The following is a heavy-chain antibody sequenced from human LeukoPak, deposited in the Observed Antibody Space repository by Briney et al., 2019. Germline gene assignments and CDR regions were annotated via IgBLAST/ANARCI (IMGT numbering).Heavy chain of an antibody. CDR2: IYYSGST. D-gene: IGHD5-18*01. V-gene: IGHV4-39*01. Sequence: SETLSLTCTVSGGSISSSSYYWGWIRQPPGKELEWIGSIYYSGSTYYNASLKSRVTISVDTSKNQFSLKLSSVTAADTAAYYCARQDTAMVRHFDYWGQGTLVTVSS. J-gene: IGHJ4*02. CDR3: ARQDTAMVRHFDY. CDR1: GGSISSSSYY.